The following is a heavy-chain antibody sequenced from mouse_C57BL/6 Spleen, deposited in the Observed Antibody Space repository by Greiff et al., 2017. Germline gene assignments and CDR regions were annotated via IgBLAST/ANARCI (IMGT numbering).Heavy chain of an antibody. J-gene: IGHJ1*03. CDR1: GFTFSSYG. Sequence: EVKLMESGGDLVKPGGSLKLSCAASGFTFSSYGMSWVRQTPDKRLEWVATISSGGSYTYYPASVKGRFTISRDNAKNTLYLQMSSLKSEDTAMYYCAGHRPRYGSSSYWYFDVWGTGTTVTVSS. CDR3: AGHRPRYGSSSYWYFDV. V-gene: IGHV5-6*01. CDR2: ISSGGSYT. D-gene: IGHD1-1*01.